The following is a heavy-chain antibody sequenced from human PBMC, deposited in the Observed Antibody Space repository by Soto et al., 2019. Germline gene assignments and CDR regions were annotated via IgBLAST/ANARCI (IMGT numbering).Heavy chain of an antibody. Sequence: EVQLVESGGGLVQPGGSLRLSCAASGFTFSSYEMNWVRQAPGKGLEWVSYISSSGSTIYYADSVKGRLTISRDNAKNSLYLQMNSMRADDTAVYYCARGASIAVVYFDYWGQGTLVTVSS. CDR1: GFTFSSYE. D-gene: IGHD6-19*01. CDR2: ISSSGSTI. CDR3: ARGASIAVVYFDY. J-gene: IGHJ4*02. V-gene: IGHV3-48*03.